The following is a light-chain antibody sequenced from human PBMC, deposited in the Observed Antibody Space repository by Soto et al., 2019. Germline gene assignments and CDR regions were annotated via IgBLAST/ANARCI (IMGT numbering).Light chain of an antibody. Sequence: DIQMTQSPSSLSASVGDRVTITCQASQDITIYLNWYQQRPGKAPKLLIYDASNLETGVPSRFSGSGSGTNFNLTISGLLPEDIATYYCQQYDSMPQFTFGPGTKVDFK. CDR3: QQYDSMPQFT. CDR1: QDITIY. V-gene: IGKV1-33*01. CDR2: DAS. J-gene: IGKJ3*01.